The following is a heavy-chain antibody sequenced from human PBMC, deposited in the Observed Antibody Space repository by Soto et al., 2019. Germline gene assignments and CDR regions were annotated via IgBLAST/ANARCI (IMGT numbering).Heavy chain of an antibody. D-gene: IGHD6-19*01. Sequence: QVQLVESGGGVVQPGRSLRLSCAASGFTFSSYAMHWVRQAPGKGLEWVAVISYDGSNKYYADSVKGRFTISRDNSKNTLYLQMNSLRAEDTAVDYCARGIAVAGLDYWGQGTLVTVSS. CDR1: GFTFSSYA. J-gene: IGHJ4*02. CDR3: ARGIAVAGLDY. V-gene: IGHV3-30-3*01. CDR2: ISYDGSNK.